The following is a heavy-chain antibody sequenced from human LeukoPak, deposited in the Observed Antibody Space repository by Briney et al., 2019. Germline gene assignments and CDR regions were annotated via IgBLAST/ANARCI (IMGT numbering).Heavy chain of an antibody. CDR1: GGSISSGGYY. CDR2: IYHSGST. J-gene: IGHJ1*01. CDR3: AASIVGLTYGEDFQH. V-gene: IGHV4-30-2*01. Sequence: SETLSLTCTVSGGSISSGGYYWSWVRQPPGKGLEWIGYIYHSGSTYYNPSLKSRVTISVDRSKNQFSLKLSSVTAADTAVYYCAASIVGLTYGEDFQHWGQGTLVTVSS. D-gene: IGHD1-26*01.